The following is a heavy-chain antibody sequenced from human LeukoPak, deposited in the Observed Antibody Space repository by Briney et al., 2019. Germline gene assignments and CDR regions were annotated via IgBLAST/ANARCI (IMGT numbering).Heavy chain of an antibody. Sequence: GGSLRLSCAASGFTFSDYYMSWIRQAPGKGLEWVSYISSSGSTIYYADSVKGRFTISRDNAKNSLYLQMNSLRAEDTAVYYCGGRYFDWLPFDYWGQGTLVTVSS. CDR1: GFTFSDYY. CDR2: ISSSGSTI. V-gene: IGHV3-11*01. CDR3: GGRYFDWLPFDY. D-gene: IGHD3-9*01. J-gene: IGHJ4*02.